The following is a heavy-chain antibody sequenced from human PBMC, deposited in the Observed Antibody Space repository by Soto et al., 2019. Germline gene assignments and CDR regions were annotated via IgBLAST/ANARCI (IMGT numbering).Heavy chain of an antibody. J-gene: IGHJ4*02. V-gene: IGHV3-23*01. CDR1: GFTFNNFA. D-gene: IGHD6-13*01. CDR3: AKAEDGRTGGYFDF. Sequence: GGSLRLSCAASGFTFNNFAMSWVRQAPGKGLEWVSGITGSGGHTYYADSVKGRFTISRDNSQNTLYLRINSLRAEDTAIFSCAKAEDGRTGGYFDFWGQGTLVTVSS. CDR2: ITGSGGHT.